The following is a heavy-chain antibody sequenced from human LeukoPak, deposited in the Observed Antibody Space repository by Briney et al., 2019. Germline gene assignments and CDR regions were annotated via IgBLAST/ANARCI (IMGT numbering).Heavy chain of an antibody. Sequence: SETLSLTCAVYGGSFSGYYWSWIRHHPGKGLEWIGEIKLSGSTNYNPSLKSRVPIAVDTSKHHFSLKLRSVTAADTVEYSFARKSNYVWGSYRYGDFDYWGQGTLVTVSS. J-gene: IGHJ4*02. D-gene: IGHD3-16*02. V-gene: IGHV4-34*01. CDR3: ARKSNYVWGSYRYGDFDY. CDR2: IKLSGST. CDR1: GGSFSGYY.